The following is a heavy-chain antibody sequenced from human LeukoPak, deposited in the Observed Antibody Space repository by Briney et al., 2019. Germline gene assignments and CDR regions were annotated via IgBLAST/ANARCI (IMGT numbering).Heavy chain of an antibody. D-gene: IGHD6-19*01. V-gene: IGHV4-31*03. J-gene: IGHJ5*02. CDR1: GGSISSGGYY. CDR3: ARSGAYAVAGDR. Sequence: SQTLSLTCTVSGGSISSGGYYWSWICQHPGKGLEWIGYIYYSGSTYYNPSLKSRVTISVDTSKNQFSLKLSSVTAADTAAYYCARSGAYAVAGDRWGQGTLVTVSS. CDR2: IYYSGST.